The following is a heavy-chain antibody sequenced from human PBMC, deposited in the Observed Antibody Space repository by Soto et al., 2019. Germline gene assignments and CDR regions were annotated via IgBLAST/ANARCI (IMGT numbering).Heavy chain of an antibody. Sequence: QVQLVESGGGVVQPGRSLRLSCAASGFTFRSYDMHWVRQAPGKGLEWVAVILYDGSNKYYADSVKGRFTISRDNSKNTLYLQMNSLRAEDTAVYYCAKVGESDYDFLTGIIRGYGMDVWGQGTTVTVSS. D-gene: IGHD3-9*01. CDR1: GFTFRSYD. V-gene: IGHV3-30*18. CDR3: AKVGESDYDFLTGIIRGYGMDV. CDR2: ILYDGSNK. J-gene: IGHJ6*02.